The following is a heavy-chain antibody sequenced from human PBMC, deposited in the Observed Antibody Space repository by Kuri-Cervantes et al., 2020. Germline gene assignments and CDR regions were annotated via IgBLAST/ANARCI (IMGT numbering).Heavy chain of an antibody. CDR3: AKDRGGSGSTAAYWYFDL. CDR1: GFTLDDYA. V-gene: IGHV3-9*01. Sequence: SLKISCAASGFTLDDYATHWVRQAPGKGLEWVSGISWNSGSIGYADSVKGRFTISRDNAKNSLYLQMNSLRDEDTALYYCAKDRGGSGSTAAYWYFDLWGRGTLVTVSS. D-gene: IGHD3-22*01. CDR2: ISWNSGSI. J-gene: IGHJ2*01.